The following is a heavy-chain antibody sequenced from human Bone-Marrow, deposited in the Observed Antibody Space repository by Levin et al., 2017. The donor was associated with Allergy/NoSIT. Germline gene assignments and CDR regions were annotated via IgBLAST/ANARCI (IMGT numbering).Heavy chain of an antibody. J-gene: IGHJ6*03. CDR2: ISSSSSYT. CDR3: ARDRYDFWSGYNYYYYYMDV. Sequence: GGSLRLSCAASGFTFSDYYMSWIRQAPGKGLEWVSYISSSSSYTNYADSVKGRFTISRDNAKNSLYLQMNSLRAEDTAVYYCARDRYDFWSGYNYYYYYMDVWGKGTTVTVSS. CDR1: GFTFSDYY. D-gene: IGHD3-3*01. V-gene: IGHV3-11*06.